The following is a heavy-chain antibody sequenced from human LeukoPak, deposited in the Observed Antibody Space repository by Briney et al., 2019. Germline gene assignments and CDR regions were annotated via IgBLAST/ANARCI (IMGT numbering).Heavy chain of an antibody. Sequence: HTGGSLRLSCAASGFTFNSYGMHWVRQAPGKGLEWVAVIWYDGSNKYYADSVKGRFTISRDNSKNTLYLQMNSLRAEDTAVYYCARLGTSPDIVATSPLDYWGQGTLVTVSS. CDR1: GFTFNSYG. CDR3: ARLGTSPDIVATSPLDY. CDR2: IWYDGSNK. D-gene: IGHD5-12*01. J-gene: IGHJ4*02. V-gene: IGHV3-33*01.